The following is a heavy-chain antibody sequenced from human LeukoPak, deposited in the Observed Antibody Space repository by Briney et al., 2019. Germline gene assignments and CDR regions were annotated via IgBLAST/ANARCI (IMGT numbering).Heavy chain of an antibody. CDR2: ISWNSGSI. CDR1: GFTFADYA. D-gene: IGHD3-16*01. V-gene: IGHV3-9*01. CDR3: AKEDRRGRHFDY. J-gene: IGHJ4*02. Sequence: PGRSLRVSCAASGFTFADYAMHWVRQAPGKGLEWVSGISWNSGSIGYAASVKGRFTITRDKAKNSLYLQMNRLRAEDNALYYCAKEDRRGRHFDYWGQGTLLTVSS.